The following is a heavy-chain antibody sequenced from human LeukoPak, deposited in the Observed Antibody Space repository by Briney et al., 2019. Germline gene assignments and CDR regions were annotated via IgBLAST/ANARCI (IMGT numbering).Heavy chain of an antibody. Sequence: GGSLRLSCAASGFAFSSYSMNWVRQAPGKGLEWVSAISRSSSYIFYADSVKGRFTISRDNAENSLYLQMSSLTAEDTAVYYCARMGYYDSSAYSDYWGQGTLVTVSS. CDR1: GFAFSSYS. CDR3: ARMGYYDSSAYSDY. CDR2: ISRSSSYI. V-gene: IGHV3-21*01. D-gene: IGHD3-22*01. J-gene: IGHJ4*02.